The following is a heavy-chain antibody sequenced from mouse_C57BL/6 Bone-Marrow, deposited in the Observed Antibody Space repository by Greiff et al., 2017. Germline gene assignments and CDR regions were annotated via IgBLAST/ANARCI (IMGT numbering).Heavy chain of an antibody. Sequence: EVQLQESGGGLVQPGGSMKLSCVASGFTFSNYWMNWVRQSPEKGLEWVAQIRLKSDNYATHYAESVKGRFTISRDDSKSSVYLQMNNLRAEDTGIYYCTGDGNYAWFAYWGQGTLVTVSA. J-gene: IGHJ3*01. D-gene: IGHD2-1*01. V-gene: IGHV6-3*01. CDR2: IRLKSDNYAT. CDR1: GFTFSNYW. CDR3: TGDGNYAWFAY.